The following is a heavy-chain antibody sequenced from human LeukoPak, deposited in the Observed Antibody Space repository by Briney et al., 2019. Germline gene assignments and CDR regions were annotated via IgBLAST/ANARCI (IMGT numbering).Heavy chain of an antibody. CDR1: GGSISSETYY. Sequence: SETLSLTCTGSGGSISSETYYWGWVRQPPGKGREWIGTIYYSGTTYYNPSLKSRVTISIDTSKNHFSLKLSSVTAAETAIYYCARDFSSSSTVYYYYYMGVWGKGTTVTVSS. CDR2: IYYSGTT. D-gene: IGHD6-6*01. CDR3: ARDFSSSSTVYYYYYMGV. V-gene: IGHV4-39*07. J-gene: IGHJ6*03.